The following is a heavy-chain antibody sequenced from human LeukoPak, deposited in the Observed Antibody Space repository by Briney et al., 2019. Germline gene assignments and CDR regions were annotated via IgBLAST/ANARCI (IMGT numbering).Heavy chain of an antibody. Sequence: GGSLRLSCAASGFTFSSYEMNWVRQAPGKGLEWVSYISSSGSTIYYADSVKGRFTISRDNAKNSLYLQMNSLRAEDTAVYYCARTYYYDSSGSAPCFDYWGQGTLVTVSS. CDR1: GFTFSSYE. J-gene: IGHJ4*02. V-gene: IGHV3-48*03. CDR2: ISSSGSTI. CDR3: ARTYYYDSSGSAPCFDY. D-gene: IGHD3-22*01.